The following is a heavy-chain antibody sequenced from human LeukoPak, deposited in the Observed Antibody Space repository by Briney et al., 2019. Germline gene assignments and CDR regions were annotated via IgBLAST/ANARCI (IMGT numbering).Heavy chain of an antibody. CDR3: AGDTPPGGDFYFDY. CDR2: IWNDGTNT. Sequence: GGSLRLSCAASGFSFSTYGMHWVRQAPGKGLEWVALIWNDGTNTYYADSVKGRFTISRDNSKNTLYLQMNSLSAEDTAVYYCAGDTPPGGDFYFDYWGQGTLVIVSS. CDR1: GFSFSTYG. V-gene: IGHV3-33*01. J-gene: IGHJ4*02. D-gene: IGHD3-16*01.